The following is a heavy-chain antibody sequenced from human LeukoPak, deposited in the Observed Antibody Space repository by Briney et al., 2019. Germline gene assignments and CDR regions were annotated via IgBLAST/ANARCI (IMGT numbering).Heavy chain of an antibody. CDR1: GYTFTRHA. D-gene: IGHD2-15*01. V-gene: IGHV7-4-1*02. CDR2: INTNTGNP. Sequence: ASVKVSCKASGYTFTRHAMNWVRQAPGQGLEWMGWINTNTGNPTYAQGSTGRFVFSLDTSVSAAYLQISSLQAEDTAVYYCARASGYCSGIGCYLHFDYWGREPWSPSPQ. J-gene: IGHJ4*02. CDR3: ARASGYCSGIGCYLHFDY.